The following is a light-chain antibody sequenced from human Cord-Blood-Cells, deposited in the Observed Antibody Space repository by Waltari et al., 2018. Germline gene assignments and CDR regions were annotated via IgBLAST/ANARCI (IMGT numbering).Light chain of an antibody. CDR3: AAWDDSLSGPV. V-gene: IGLV1-47*01. Sequence: QSVLTQPPSASGTPGQWVTIPCSGSSSNIGSNYVYRYQQLPGTAPKLPIYRNNQRPSGVPDRFSGSKSGTSASLAISGLRSEDEADYYCAAWDDSLSGPVFGGGTKLTVL. CDR2: RNN. J-gene: IGLJ2*01. CDR1: SSNIGSNY.